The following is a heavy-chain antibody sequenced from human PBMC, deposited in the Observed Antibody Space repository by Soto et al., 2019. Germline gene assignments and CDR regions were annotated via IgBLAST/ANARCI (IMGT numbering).Heavy chain of an antibody. D-gene: IGHD1-26*01. CDR3: ARVRESYSLNWYFDL. J-gene: IGHJ2*01. CDR2: INAGNGNT. CDR1: GYTFTSYA. Sequence: QVQLVQSGAEEKKPGASVKVSCKASGYTFTSYAMHWVRQAPGQRLEWMGWINAGNGNTKYSQKFQGRVTITRDTSASTAYMELSSLRSEDTAVYYCARVRESYSLNWYFDLWGRGTLVTVSS. V-gene: IGHV1-3*05.